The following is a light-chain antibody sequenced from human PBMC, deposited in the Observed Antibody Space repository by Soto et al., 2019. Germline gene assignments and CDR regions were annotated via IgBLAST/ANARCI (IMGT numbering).Light chain of an antibody. V-gene: IGKV3-15*01. CDR3: QQRSNWPPIT. Sequence: EMVLTHSPATLSVSSGERATLSCQASRSVRSNLAWYQQKPGQAPRLLISGASTRATGITDRFSGSGSGTEFTLTINSLQSEDFAVYYCQQRSNWPPITFGQGTRLEIK. CDR2: GAS. J-gene: IGKJ5*01. CDR1: RSVRSN.